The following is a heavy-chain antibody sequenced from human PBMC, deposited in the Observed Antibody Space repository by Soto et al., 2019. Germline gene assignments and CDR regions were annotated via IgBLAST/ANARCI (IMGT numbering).Heavy chain of an antibody. CDR1: GLIFSNYK. V-gene: IGHV3-74*01. Sequence: GGSLRLSCAASGLIFSNYKMPWVRQAPGKGLVWVSRINTDGSITDYADSVKGRFTVSRDNAKNTLYLQMNSLRAEDTAVYYCARDTDGLHYWGQGTLFTVSS. CDR2: INTDGSIT. J-gene: IGHJ4*02. CDR3: ARDTDGLHY.